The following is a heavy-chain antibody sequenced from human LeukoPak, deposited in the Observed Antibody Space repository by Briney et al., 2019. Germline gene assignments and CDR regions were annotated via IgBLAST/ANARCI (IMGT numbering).Heavy chain of an antibody. CDR2: INHSGST. J-gene: IGHJ2*01. CDR1: GGSFSGYY. D-gene: IGHD6-13*01. V-gene: IGHV4-34*01. CDR3: ARNKSGYSSSSWYFDL. Sequence: SETLSLTCAVYGGSFSGYYWSWIRQPPGKGLEWIGEINHSGSTNYNPSLKSRVTISVDTFKNQFSLKLSSVTAADTAVYYCARNKSGYSSSSWYFDLWGRGTLVTVSS.